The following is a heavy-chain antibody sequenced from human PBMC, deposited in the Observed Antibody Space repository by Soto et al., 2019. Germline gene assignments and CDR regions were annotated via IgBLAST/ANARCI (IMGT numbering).Heavy chain of an antibody. CDR2: ISAYNGNT. Sequence: ASVKVSCKASGYTFTSYGISWVRQAPGQGLEWMGWISAYNGNTNYAQKLQGRVTMTTDTSTSTAYMELRSLRSDDTAVYYCARDHDYGDYGPYFDYWGQGTLVTVSS. CDR1: GYTFTSYG. J-gene: IGHJ4*02. CDR3: ARDHDYGDYGPYFDY. D-gene: IGHD4-17*01. V-gene: IGHV1-18*01.